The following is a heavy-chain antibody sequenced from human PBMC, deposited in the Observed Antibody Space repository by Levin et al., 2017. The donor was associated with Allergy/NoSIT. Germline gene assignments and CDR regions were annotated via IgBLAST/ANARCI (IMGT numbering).Heavy chain of an antibody. Sequence: HSGGSLRLSCAATGFTFGKYDMHWVRQGRGKGLEWVSGIGTSSDTYYADSVKGRFTISRENAKNSLYLQMNSLKDGDTAVYYCVREYYDRLTGYDGMDVWGQGTTVTVSS. CDR1: GFTFGKYD. V-gene: IGHV3-13*01. CDR2: IGTSSDT. D-gene: IGHD3-9*01. CDR3: VREYYDRLTGYDGMDV. J-gene: IGHJ6*02.